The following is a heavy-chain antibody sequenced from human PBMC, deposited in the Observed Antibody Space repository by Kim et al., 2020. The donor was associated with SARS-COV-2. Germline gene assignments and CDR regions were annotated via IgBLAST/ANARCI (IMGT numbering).Heavy chain of an antibody. Sequence: GGSLRLSCAASGFTFSSYGMHWVRQAPGKGLEWVAVIWYDGSNKYYADSVKGRFTISRDNSKNTLYLQMNSLRAEDTAVYYCAKDGVYYYGSGTQMGMDVWGQGTTVTVSS. D-gene: IGHD3-10*01. V-gene: IGHV3-33*06. J-gene: IGHJ6*02. CDR2: IWYDGSNK. CDR1: GFTFSSYG. CDR3: AKDGVYYYGSGTQMGMDV.